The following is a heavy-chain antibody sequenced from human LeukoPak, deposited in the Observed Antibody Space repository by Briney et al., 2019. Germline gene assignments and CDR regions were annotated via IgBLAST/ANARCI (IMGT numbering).Heavy chain of an antibody. V-gene: IGHV3-15*01. CDR3: ATEEWSYNFDY. Sequence: PGRSLRLSCAASGFTFSNAWMSWVRQAPGKGLEWVAHIKTKTDGGTTDYAAPVKGRFTISRDDSKNTLYLQMYGLKTEDTAVYYCATEEWSYNFDYWGQGTLVTVSS. CDR1: GFTFSNAW. J-gene: IGHJ4*02. D-gene: IGHD3-3*01. CDR2: IKTKTDGGTT.